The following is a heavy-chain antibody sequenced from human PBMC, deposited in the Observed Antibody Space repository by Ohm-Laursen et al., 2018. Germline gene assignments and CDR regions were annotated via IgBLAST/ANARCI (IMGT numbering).Heavy chain of an antibody. CDR2: IYTSGST. D-gene: IGHD1-26*01. V-gene: IGHV4-4*07. CDR1: GDSLSTYY. J-gene: IGHJ5*02. CDR3: ARGSGTYYADWLDP. Sequence: TLSLTCTVSGDSLSTYYWSWIRQPAGKGLEWIGLIYTSGSTNYKPSLKSRVTMSVDTSKNQFSLKLSSVTAADTAVYYCARGSGTYYADWLDPWGQGTLVTVSS.